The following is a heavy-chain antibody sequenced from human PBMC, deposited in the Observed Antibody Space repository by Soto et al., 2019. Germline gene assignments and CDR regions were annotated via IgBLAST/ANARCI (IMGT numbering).Heavy chain of an antibody. Sequence: QVQLVQSGAEVKKPGSSVRFSCKVSGGSFRNYGITWVRQSPGQGLEWMGGIMPVFGTAVYAQKFQCRVTISADELTTTASLELSSLSSDDTAVYFCARARDYDLLTAREYALDVWGQGTTVTV. CDR3: ARARDYDLLTAREYALDV. D-gene: IGHD3-9*01. CDR2: IMPVFGTA. CDR1: GGSFRNYG. V-gene: IGHV1-69*01. J-gene: IGHJ6*02.